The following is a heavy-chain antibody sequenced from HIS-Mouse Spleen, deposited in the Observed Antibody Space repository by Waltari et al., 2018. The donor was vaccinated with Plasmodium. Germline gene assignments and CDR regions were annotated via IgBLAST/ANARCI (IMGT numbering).Heavy chain of an antibody. Sequence: QLQLQESGPGLVKPSETLSLTCTVSGGSLSSSSYYWGWIRQPPGKGPEWIGSIYYGGSTYYNPSLKSRVTISVDTSKNQFSLKLSSVTAADTAVYYCARRGGSYYYFDYWGQGTLVTVSS. V-gene: IGHV4-39*01. CDR1: GGSLSSSSYY. D-gene: IGHD1-26*01. CDR3: ARRGGSYYYFDY. J-gene: IGHJ4*02. CDR2: IYYGGST.